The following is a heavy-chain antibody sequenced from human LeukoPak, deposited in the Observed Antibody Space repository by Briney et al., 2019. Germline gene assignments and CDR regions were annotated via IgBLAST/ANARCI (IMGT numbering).Heavy chain of an antibody. D-gene: IGHD5-18*01. Sequence: SVKVSCKASGGTFSSYAISWVRQAPGQGLEWMGGIIPIFGTANYAQKFQGRVTTTTDESTSTAYMELSSLRSEDTAVYYCARDDYQGYNYGYGGNWFDPWGQGTLVTVSS. CDR2: IIPIFGTA. J-gene: IGHJ5*02. CDR3: ARDDYQGYNYGYGGNWFDP. V-gene: IGHV1-69*05. CDR1: GGTFSSYA.